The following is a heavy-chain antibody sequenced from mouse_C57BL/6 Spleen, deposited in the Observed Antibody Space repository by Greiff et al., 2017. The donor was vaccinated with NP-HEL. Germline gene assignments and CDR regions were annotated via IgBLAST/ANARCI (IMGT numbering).Heavy chain of an antibody. CDR1: GFSFNTYA. Sequence: EVKLQESGGGLVQPKGSLKLSCAASGFSFNTYAMNWFRQAPGKGLEWVARIRSKSNNYATYYADSVKDRFTISRDDSESMLYLQMNNLKTEDTAMYYCVRQGDYYAMDYWGQGTSVTVAS. CDR3: VRQGDYYAMDY. J-gene: IGHJ4*01. CDR2: IRSKSNNYAT. V-gene: IGHV10-1*01.